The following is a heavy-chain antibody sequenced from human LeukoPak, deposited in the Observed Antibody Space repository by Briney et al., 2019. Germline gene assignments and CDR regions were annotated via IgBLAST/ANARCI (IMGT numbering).Heavy chain of an antibody. J-gene: IGHJ4*02. D-gene: IGHD3-10*01. CDR1: GFTFSSYA. CDR3: AKSRSPYYYGSGSTHAGY. Sequence: PGGSLRLPCAASGFTFSSYAMSWVRQAPGKGLEWVSAISGSGGSTYYADSVKGRFTTSRDNSKNTLYLQMNSLRAEDTAVYYCAKSRSPYYYGSGSTHAGYWGQGTLVTVSS. V-gene: IGHV3-23*01. CDR2: ISGSGGST.